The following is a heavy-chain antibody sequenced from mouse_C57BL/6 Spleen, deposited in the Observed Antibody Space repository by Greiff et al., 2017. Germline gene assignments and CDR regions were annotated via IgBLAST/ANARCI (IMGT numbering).Heavy chain of an antibody. D-gene: IGHD1-1*01. V-gene: IGHV5-4*03. CDR1: GFTFSSYA. Sequence: EVKVVESGGGLVKPGGSLKLSCAASGFTFSSYAMSWVRQTPEKRLEWVATISDGGSYTYYPDNVKGRFTISRDDAKNNLYLQMSHLKSEDTAMYYCARAYYYGSFDYWGQGTTLTVSS. CDR3: ARAYYYGSFDY. J-gene: IGHJ2*01. CDR2: ISDGGSYT.